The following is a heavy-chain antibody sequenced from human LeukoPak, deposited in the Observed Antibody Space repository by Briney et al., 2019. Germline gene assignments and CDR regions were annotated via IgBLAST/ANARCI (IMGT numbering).Heavy chain of an antibody. Sequence: TGGSLRLSCAASGFTFSSYVMHWVRQAPGKGLEWVAVISYDGGNKYYAGSVKGRFTISRDNSKNTLYLQMNNLRAEDTAVYYCAKGVSGSHAVYFDYWGQGTLVTVSS. CDR2: ISYDGGNK. J-gene: IGHJ4*02. D-gene: IGHD1-26*01. V-gene: IGHV3-30-3*01. CDR1: GFTFSSYV. CDR3: AKGVSGSHAVYFDY.